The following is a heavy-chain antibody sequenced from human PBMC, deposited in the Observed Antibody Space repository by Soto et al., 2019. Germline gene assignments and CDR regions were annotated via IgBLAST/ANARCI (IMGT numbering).Heavy chain of an antibody. Sequence: SETLPLTCTVSGGSIGSGGYYWSWIRQHPGKGLEWIGYIYYSGSTYYNPSLKSRVTISVDTSKNQFSLKLSSVTAADTAVYYCARDRDSSGYYFDYWGQGTLVTVSS. D-gene: IGHD3-22*01. J-gene: IGHJ4*02. CDR3: ARDRDSSGYYFDY. CDR1: GGSIGSGGYY. V-gene: IGHV4-31*03. CDR2: IYYSGST.